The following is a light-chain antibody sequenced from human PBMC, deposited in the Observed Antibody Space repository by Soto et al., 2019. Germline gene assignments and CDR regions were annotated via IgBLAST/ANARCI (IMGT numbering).Light chain of an antibody. CDR2: GAF. CDR1: QIVSRN. J-gene: IGKJ1*01. CDR3: QQYNDWPLT. V-gene: IGKV3-15*01. Sequence: EIVMTQSPVTLSVSPGERVTLSCRASQIVSRNLAWYQQKPGPAPSLLIYGAFTRATGIPARFSGTGSGTEFTLTISILQSEDFALYYCQQYNDWPLTFVPGTKLDI.